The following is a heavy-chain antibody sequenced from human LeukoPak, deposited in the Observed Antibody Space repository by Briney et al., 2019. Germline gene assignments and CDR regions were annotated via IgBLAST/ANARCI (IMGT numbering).Heavy chain of an antibody. J-gene: IGHJ6*02. Sequence: SVKVSCKASGGTFSSYAISWVQQAPGQGLEWMGRIIPIFGIANYAQKLQGRVTITADKSTSTAYMELSSLRSEDTAVYYCARAPGIAAAGTDANYYYYYGMDVWGQGTTVTVSS. CDR3: ARAPGIAAAGTDANYYYYYGMDV. V-gene: IGHV1-69*04. D-gene: IGHD6-13*01. CDR1: GGTFSSYA. CDR2: IIPIFGIA.